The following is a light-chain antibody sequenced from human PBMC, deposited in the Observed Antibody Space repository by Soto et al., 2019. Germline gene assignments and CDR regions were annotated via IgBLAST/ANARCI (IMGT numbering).Light chain of an antibody. Sequence: QSVLTQPASVSGSPGQSITISCTGTSSDFGGYNYVSWYQHHPRKAPKLIVYDVINPPSGVSNRFSGSKSGYTASLTISGLQPEDEADYYCSSYTGHNTLSVFGGGTKLTVL. V-gene: IGLV2-14*01. CDR3: SSYTGHNTLSV. CDR2: DVI. CDR1: SSDFGGYNY. J-gene: IGLJ2*01.